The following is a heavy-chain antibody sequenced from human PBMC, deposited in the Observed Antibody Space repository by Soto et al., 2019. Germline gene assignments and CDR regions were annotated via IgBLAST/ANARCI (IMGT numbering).Heavy chain of an antibody. CDR2: VTSKADGGTT. J-gene: IGHJ6*02. Sequence: GGSLRLSCAASDFTFSSAWMSWVRQAPGKGLEWVGRVTSKADGGTTDYAAPVKGRFTISRDDSENMLFLQMNSLKTEDTAVYYCTDGLDVWGPGTTVTVSS. V-gene: IGHV3-15*07. CDR3: TDGLDV. CDR1: DFTFSSAW.